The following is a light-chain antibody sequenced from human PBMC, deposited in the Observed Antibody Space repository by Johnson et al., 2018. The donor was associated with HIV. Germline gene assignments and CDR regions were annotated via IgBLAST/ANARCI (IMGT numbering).Light chain of an antibody. CDR1: SSNIGNNY. Sequence: QSVLTQPPSVSAAPGQKVTISCSGSSSNIGNNYVSWYQQLPGTAPKLLIYDNNKRPSGIPDRFSGSKSDTSATLGITGLQTGDEADYYCATWDSSLSGVFGTGTKVTVL. V-gene: IGLV1-51*01. CDR3: ATWDSSLSGV. J-gene: IGLJ1*01. CDR2: DNN.